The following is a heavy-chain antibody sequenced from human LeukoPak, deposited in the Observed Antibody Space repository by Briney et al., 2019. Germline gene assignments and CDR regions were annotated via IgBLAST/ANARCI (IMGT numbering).Heavy chain of an antibody. CDR1: GFTFSDYV. Sequence: GGSLRLSCAASGFTFSDYVMSWVRQAPGKGLEWVANIKQDGSEKTYADSVRGRFTIFRDNAKDSVYLQMNSLRAEDSAIYYCAREGFYFFDFWGQGTLVTVSS. J-gene: IGHJ4*01. V-gene: IGHV3-7*01. CDR3: AREGFYFFDF. CDR2: IKQDGSEK.